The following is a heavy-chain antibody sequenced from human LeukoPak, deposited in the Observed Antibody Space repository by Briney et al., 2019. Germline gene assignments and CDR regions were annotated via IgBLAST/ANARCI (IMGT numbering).Heavy chain of an antibody. Sequence: GASVKDSCKASGYTFTGYYMHWVRQAPGQGLEWMGWINPNSGGTNYAQKFQGRVTMTRDTSISTAYMELSRLRSDDTAVYYCASLTSRSGWYYFDYWGQGTLVTVSS. CDR1: GYTFTGYY. CDR2: INPNSGGT. CDR3: ASLTSRSGWYYFDY. D-gene: IGHD6-19*01. V-gene: IGHV1-2*02. J-gene: IGHJ4*02.